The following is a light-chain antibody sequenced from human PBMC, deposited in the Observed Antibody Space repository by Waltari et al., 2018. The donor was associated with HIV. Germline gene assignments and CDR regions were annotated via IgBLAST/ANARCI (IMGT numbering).Light chain of an antibody. Sequence: EIVLTQSPAILSGSPGARVTLSCRASQSIRGDLAWYQQKPGQSPRLLIYGASTRATGVPATFSGSGSGTDFTLTISGLQVDDFVVYYCQHYHSWPGTFGQGTKVEV. CDR2: GAS. V-gene: IGKV3-15*01. J-gene: IGKJ1*01. CDR1: QSIRGD. CDR3: QHYHSWPGT.